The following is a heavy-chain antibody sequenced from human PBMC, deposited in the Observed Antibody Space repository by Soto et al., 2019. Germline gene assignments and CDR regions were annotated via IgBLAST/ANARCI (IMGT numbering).Heavy chain of an antibody. CDR2: IIPIFGTA. D-gene: IGHD5-18*01. Sequence: QVQLVQSGAEVKKPGSSVKVSCKTSGGTFSSYAISWVRQAPGQGLEWMGGIIPIFGTANYAQKFQGRVTITADEPTSTAYMELSSLRSEDTAVYYCARGNVDIDMATSYRHYGMDVWGQGTTVTVSS. CDR3: ARGNVDIDMATSYRHYGMDV. J-gene: IGHJ6*02. CDR1: GGTFSSYA. V-gene: IGHV1-69*12.